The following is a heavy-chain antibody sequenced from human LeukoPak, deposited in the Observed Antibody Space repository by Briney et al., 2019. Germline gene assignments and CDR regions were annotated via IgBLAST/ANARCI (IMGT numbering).Heavy chain of an antibody. CDR1: GFTFSSYE. CDR2: ISSSGSTI. J-gene: IGHJ4*02. CDR3: ARDPASGSYDY. Sequence: GGSLRLSCAASGFTFSSYEMSWVRQAPGKGLEWVSYISSSGSTIYYADSVKGRFTISRDNAKNSLYLQMNSLRAEDTAVYYCARDPASGSYDYWGQGTLVTVSS. D-gene: IGHD1-26*01. V-gene: IGHV3-48*03.